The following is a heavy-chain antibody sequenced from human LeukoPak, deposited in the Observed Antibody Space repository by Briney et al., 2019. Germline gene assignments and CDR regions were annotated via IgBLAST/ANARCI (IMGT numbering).Heavy chain of an antibody. Sequence: PGGSLRLSCAASGFTFDDYAMHWVRQAPGKGLEWVSGISWNSGSIGYADSVKGRFTISRDNAKNSLYLQMNSLRAEDTALYYCAVITMVRGVMGPFDYWGQGTLVTVSS. J-gene: IGHJ4*02. V-gene: IGHV3-9*01. CDR1: GFTFDDYA. CDR2: ISWNSGSI. D-gene: IGHD3-10*01. CDR3: AVITMVRGVMGPFDY.